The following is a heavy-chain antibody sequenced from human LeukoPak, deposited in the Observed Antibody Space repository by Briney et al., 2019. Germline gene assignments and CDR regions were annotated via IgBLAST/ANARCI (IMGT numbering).Heavy chain of an antibody. CDR3: AKAEYYYDSSVGDAFDI. D-gene: IGHD3-22*01. CDR1: GFTFSSYA. J-gene: IGHJ3*02. Sequence: GGSLRLSCAASGFTFSSYAMSWVRQAPGKGLEWVSAISGSGGSTYYADSVKGRFTISRDNSKNTLYLQMNSLRAEDTAVYYCAKAEYYYDSSVGDAFDIWGQGTMVTVSS. CDR2: ISGSGGST. V-gene: IGHV3-23*01.